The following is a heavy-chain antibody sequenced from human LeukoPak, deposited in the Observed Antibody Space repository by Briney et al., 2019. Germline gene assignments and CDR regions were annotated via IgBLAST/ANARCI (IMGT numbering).Heavy chain of an antibody. CDR2: MNPNSGNT. CDR1: GYTFTSYD. Sequence: ASVKVSCKASGYTFTSYDINWVRQATGQGLEWMGWMNPNSGNTGYAQKFQGRVTITRDMSTSTAYMELSSLRSEDTAVYYCAADPSAFGGVIASFDPWGQGTLVTVSS. J-gene: IGHJ5*02. D-gene: IGHD3-16*02. CDR3: AADPSAFGGVIASFDP. V-gene: IGHV1-8*01.